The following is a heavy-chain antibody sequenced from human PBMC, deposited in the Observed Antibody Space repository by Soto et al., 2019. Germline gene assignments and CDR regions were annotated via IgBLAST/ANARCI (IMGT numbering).Heavy chain of an antibody. CDR2: ISWDGGST. D-gene: IGHD6-19*01. CDR3: AKDGYSSGWYGVDY. V-gene: IGHV3-43*01. Sequence: GGSLRLSCAASGFTFDDYTMHWVRQAPGKGLEWVSLISWDGGSTYYADSVKGRFTISRDNSKNSLYLQMNSLRTEDTALYYCAKDGYSSGWYGVDYWGQGTLLTVSS. J-gene: IGHJ4*02. CDR1: GFTFDDYT.